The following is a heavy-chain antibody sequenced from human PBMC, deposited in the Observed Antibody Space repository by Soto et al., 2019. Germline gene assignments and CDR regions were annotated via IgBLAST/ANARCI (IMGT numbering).Heavy chain of an antibody. CDR2: IYYSGRT. Sequence: PSETLSLTCIVSGEAIISSSYYWAGIRQPPGKGLELIGSIYYSGRTYYNPSFKSRVTISIDTSKNQFSLKLSSVTATDTAVYYCARQRTTVVTQAYFDHWGQGALVTVSS. CDR3: ARQRTTVVTQAYFDH. J-gene: IGHJ4*01. CDR1: GEAIISSSYY. V-gene: IGHV4-39*01. D-gene: IGHD2-21*02.